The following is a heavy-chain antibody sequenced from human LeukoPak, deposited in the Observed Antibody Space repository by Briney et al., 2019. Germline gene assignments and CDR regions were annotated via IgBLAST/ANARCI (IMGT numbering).Heavy chain of an antibody. V-gene: IGHV4-4*07. J-gene: IGHJ6*02. Sequence: KPSETLSLTCTVSGGSISSYYWSWIRQPAGKGLEWIGRIYTSGSTNYNPSLKSRVTMSVDTSKNQFSLKLSSVTAADTAVYYCARGGDLGFGELFRRFYYYYYGMDVWGQGTTVTVSS. CDR1: GGSISSYY. CDR3: ARGGDLGFGELFRRFYYYYYGMDV. D-gene: IGHD3-10*01. CDR2: IYTSGST.